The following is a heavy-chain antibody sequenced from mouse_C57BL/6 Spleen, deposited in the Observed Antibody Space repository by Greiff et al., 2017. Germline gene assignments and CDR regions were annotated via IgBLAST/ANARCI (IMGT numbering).Heavy chain of an antibody. D-gene: IGHD1-1*02. V-gene: IGHV1-69*01. CDR1: GYTFPSYW. CDR2: MDPTDSYT. J-gene: IGHJ2*01. Sequence: QVQLQQPGAELVMPGASVKLSCKASGYTFPSYWMHWVKRRPGQGFEWIGEMDPTDSYTTYNQKFKGKSTLPVDKSSSTAYMQLSSLTSEDSAVYYCARRWALYYFDYGGQGTTLIVSS. CDR3: ARRWALYYFDY.